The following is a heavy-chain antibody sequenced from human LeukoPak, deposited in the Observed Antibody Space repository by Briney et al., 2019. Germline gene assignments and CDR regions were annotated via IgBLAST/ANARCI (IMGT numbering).Heavy chain of an antibody. CDR1: GYTFTSYG. CDR2: ISAYNGNT. Sequence: ASVKVSCKASGYTFTSYGISWVRQAPGQGLEWMGWISAYNGNTNYAQKFQGRVTITTDESASTAYMELSSLRSEDTAVYYCARGDFWSGYYRAFDYWGQGTLVTVSS. D-gene: IGHD3-3*01. CDR3: ARGDFWSGYYRAFDY. V-gene: IGHV1-18*01. J-gene: IGHJ4*02.